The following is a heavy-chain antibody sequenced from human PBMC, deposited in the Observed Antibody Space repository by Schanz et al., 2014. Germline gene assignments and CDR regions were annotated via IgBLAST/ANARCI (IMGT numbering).Heavy chain of an antibody. D-gene: IGHD2-2*02. V-gene: IGHV3-15*01. CDR3: TSMATIPRNWFDP. J-gene: IGHJ5*02. CDR2: IKSNTDGGTT. CDR1: GFTFTNAW. Sequence: EVQLLESGGGLVQPGGSLRLSCVVSGFTFTNAWMSWVRQAPGKGLEWVGRIKSNTDGGTTDYATPVKGRFTISRDDSKNTLYLQMNSLKSEDTAVYYCTSMATIPRNWFDPWGQGTLVTVSS.